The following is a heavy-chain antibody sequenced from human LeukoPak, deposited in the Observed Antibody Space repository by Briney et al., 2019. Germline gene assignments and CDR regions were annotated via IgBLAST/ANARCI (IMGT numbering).Heavy chain of an antibody. CDR2: IYPGDSDT. J-gene: IGHJ4*02. Sequence: GESLKISCKGSGYSFTSYWIGWVRQMPGKGLEWMGIIYPGDSDTTYSPSFQGQVTISADNSISTAYLQWSSLKASDTAMYYCVRLSGAAYNFLARSTYYFDYWGQGTLVTVSS. CDR1: GYSFTSYW. CDR3: VRLSGAAYNFLARSTYYFDY. V-gene: IGHV5-51*01. D-gene: IGHD5-24*01.